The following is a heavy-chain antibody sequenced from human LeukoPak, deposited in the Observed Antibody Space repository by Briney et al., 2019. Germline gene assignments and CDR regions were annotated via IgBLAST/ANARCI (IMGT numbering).Heavy chain of an antibody. CDR3: ARPYYYDSSGLPYFDY. CDR1: GDTFSSHA. J-gene: IGHJ4*02. D-gene: IGHD3-22*01. Sequence: ASVKVSCKASGDTFSSHAFHWVRQAPGQRLEWMGWVNGGDGNTRYSEKFQGRVTITRDTSASTAYMELSSLRSEDTAVYYCARPYYYDSSGLPYFDYWGQGTLVTVSS. V-gene: IGHV1-3*01. CDR2: VNGGDGNT.